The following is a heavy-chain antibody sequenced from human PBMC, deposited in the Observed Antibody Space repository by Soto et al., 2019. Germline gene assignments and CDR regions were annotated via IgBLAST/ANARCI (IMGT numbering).Heavy chain of an antibody. CDR1: GYTFTSYY. D-gene: IGHD3-22*01. Sequence: QVQLVQSGAEVKKPGASVKVSCKASGYTFTSYYMHWVRQAHGQGLEWMGIINPSGGSTSYAQMFQGRVTMTMYTSTSTVYMELSSLRSEDTAVYYCARDLRTYYYDSSGWEFAYWGQETLVTVSS. J-gene: IGHJ4*02. CDR3: ARDLRTYYYDSSGWEFAY. V-gene: IGHV1-46*01. CDR2: INPSGGST.